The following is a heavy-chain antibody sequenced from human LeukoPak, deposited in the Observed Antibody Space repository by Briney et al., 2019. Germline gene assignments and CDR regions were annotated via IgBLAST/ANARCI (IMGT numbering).Heavy chain of an antibody. V-gene: IGHV4-59*01. CDR1: GGSISSYY. CDR2: IYYSGGT. CDR3: AREGILAYSGRSTSSYAFDI. J-gene: IGHJ3*02. D-gene: IGHD1-26*01. Sequence: SETLSLTCTVSGGSISSYYWSWVRQPPGKGLQWIGYIYYSGGTNYNPSLKSRVTISVDTFKNQFSLKLSSVTAADTAVYYCAREGILAYSGRSTSSYAFDIWGQGTMVTVSS.